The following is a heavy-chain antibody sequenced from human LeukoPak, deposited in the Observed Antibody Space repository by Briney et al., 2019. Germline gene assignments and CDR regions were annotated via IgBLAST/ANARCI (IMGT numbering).Heavy chain of an antibody. Sequence: PGGSLRLSCAASGFTFSNSAMYWVRQAPGKGLEWVSVISGSDDSTYYADSVKGRFTISRDNSKNTLFLQMNSLRAEDTALYYCAKAGHSSSWAWADYWGQGTLVTVSS. V-gene: IGHV3-23*01. CDR2: ISGSDDST. D-gene: IGHD6-13*01. J-gene: IGHJ4*02. CDR1: GFTFSNSA. CDR3: AKAGHSSSWAWADY.